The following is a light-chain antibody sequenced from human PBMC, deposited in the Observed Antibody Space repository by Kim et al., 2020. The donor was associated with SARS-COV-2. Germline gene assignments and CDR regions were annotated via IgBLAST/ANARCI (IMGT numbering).Light chain of an antibody. V-gene: IGKV1-39*01. Sequence: DIQMTQSPSSLSASVGDRVTVTCRASQSISIYLNWYQQKPGEAPKLLIYATSSLQSGVPSRFSGSGSVTDFTLTISSLQPEDFATYYCQQSYSTPRTFGQGTKLEI. J-gene: IGKJ2*01. CDR1: QSISIY. CDR3: QQSYSTPRT. CDR2: ATS.